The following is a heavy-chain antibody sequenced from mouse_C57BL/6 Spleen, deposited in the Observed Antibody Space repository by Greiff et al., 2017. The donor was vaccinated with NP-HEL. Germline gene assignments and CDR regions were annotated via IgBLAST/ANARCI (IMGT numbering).Heavy chain of an antibody. J-gene: IGHJ2*01. CDR1: GFTFSSYA. CDR3: ARDRRILYFDY. V-gene: IGHV5-4*01. CDR2: ISDGGSYT. Sequence: EVQRVESGGGLVKPGGSLKLSCAASGFTFSSYAMSWVRQTPEKRLEWVATISDGGSYTYYPDNVKGRFTISRDNAKNNLYLQMSHLKSEDTAMYYCARDRRILYFDYWGQGTTLTVSS.